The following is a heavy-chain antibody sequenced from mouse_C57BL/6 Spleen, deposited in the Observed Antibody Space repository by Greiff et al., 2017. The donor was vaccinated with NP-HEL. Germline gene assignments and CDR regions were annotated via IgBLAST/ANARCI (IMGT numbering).Heavy chain of an antibody. V-gene: IGHV2-6*03. CDR2: IWSDGST. D-gene: IGHD2-4*01. Sequence: VQLQESGPGLVAPSQSLSITCTVSGFSLTSYGVHWVRQPPGKGLEWLVVIWSDGSTTYNSALKSRLSISKDNSKSQVFLKMNSLQTDDTAMYYCARRGDYDEGYYAMDYWGQGTSVTVSS. J-gene: IGHJ4*01. CDR3: ARRGDYDEGYYAMDY. CDR1: GFSLTSYG.